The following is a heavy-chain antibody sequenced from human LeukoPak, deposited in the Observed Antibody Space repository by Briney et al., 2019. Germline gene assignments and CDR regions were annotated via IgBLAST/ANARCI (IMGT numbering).Heavy chain of an antibody. J-gene: IGHJ4*02. CDR2: ISYDGNTK. CDR1: GFTFSNYA. CDR3: ARVDSSGYYVPHFDY. Sequence: PGRSLRLSCAASGFTFSNYAVHWVRQAPGKGLEWVALISYDGNTKYYADSVNGRFTISRDNSKNTLYLQMNSLRAEDTAVYYCARVDSSGYYVPHFDYWGQGTLVTVSS. D-gene: IGHD3-22*01. V-gene: IGHV3-30-3*01.